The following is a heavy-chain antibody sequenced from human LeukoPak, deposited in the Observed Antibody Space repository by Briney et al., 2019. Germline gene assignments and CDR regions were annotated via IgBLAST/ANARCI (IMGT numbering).Heavy chain of an antibody. CDR2: ISSGSSYI. V-gene: IGHV3-21*01. CDR3: ARGGYGYNFDY. CDR1: GFTFSRYS. J-gene: IGHJ4*02. D-gene: IGHD3-16*01. Sequence: PGGSLRLSCAASGFTFSRYSMNWVRQAPGKGLEWVSSISSGSSYIYYADSLKGRFTISRDNAKNSLYLQMNSLRAEDTAVYYCARGGYGYNFDYWGQGTLVTVSS.